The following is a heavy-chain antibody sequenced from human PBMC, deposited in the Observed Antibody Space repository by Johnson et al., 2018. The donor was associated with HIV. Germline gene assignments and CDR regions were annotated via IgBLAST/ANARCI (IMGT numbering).Heavy chain of an antibody. Sequence: VQLVESGGGVVRPGGSLRLSCAASGFTFDDYGMSWVRQVPGKGLEWVSGINWSGGGTGYADSVKGRFPISRDNAKNSLYLQMNSLRAWATAVYYCARVGYYYDSSGLDAFVIWGQGTMVTVSS. D-gene: IGHD3-22*01. V-gene: IGHV3-20*04. CDR1: GFTFDDYG. CDR2: INWSGGGT. J-gene: IGHJ3*02. CDR3: ARVGYYYDSSGLDAFVI.